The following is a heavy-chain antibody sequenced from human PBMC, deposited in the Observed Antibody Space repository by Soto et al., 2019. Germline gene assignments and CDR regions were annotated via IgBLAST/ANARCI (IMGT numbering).Heavy chain of an antibody. D-gene: IGHD3-3*01. CDR3: GRGVEGGITNFGR. CDR1: GGTFSSYA. CDR2: IIPIFGTA. Sequence: QVQLVQSGAEVKKPGSSVKVSCKASGGTFSSYAISWVRQAPGQGLEWMGGIIPIFGTANYAQKFQGRVTNTPDESTSNAYMEPSRLRSGDTGVYYWGRGVEGGITNFGRWGQGTLVTVSS. V-gene: IGHV1-69*01. J-gene: IGHJ4*02.